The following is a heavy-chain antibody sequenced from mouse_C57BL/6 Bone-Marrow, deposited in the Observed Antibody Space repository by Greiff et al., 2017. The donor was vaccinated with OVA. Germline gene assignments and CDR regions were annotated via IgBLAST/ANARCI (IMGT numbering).Heavy chain of an antibody. V-gene: IGHV1-39*01. Sequence: EVKLMESGPELVKPGASVKISCKASGYSFTDYNMNWVKQSNGKSLEWIGVINPNYGTTSYNQKFKGKATLTVDQSSSTAYMQLNSLTSEDSAVYYCARSFITTVVGPYYVDYWGQGTTLTVSS. J-gene: IGHJ2*01. CDR3: ARSFITTVVGPYYVDY. D-gene: IGHD1-1*01. CDR1: GYSFTDYN. CDR2: INPNYGTT.